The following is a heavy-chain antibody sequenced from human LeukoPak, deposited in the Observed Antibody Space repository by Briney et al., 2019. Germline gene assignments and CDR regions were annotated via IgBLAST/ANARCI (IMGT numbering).Heavy chain of an antibody. D-gene: IGHD2-2*01. J-gene: IGHJ4*02. Sequence: PGGSLRLSCVASGFTFSAYWMSWVRQAPGKGLEYMASIKQDGSEKYYVDSVKGRFTISRDNAKNSLYLQMNSLRAEDTAVYYCARVSRGYYCSSTSCPRDYWGQGTLVTVSS. CDR3: ARVSRGYYCSSTSCPRDY. V-gene: IGHV3-7*01. CDR1: GFTFSAYW. CDR2: IKQDGSEK.